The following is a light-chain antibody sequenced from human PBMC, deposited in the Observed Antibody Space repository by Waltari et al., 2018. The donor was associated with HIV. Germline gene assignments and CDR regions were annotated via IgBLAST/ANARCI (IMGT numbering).Light chain of an antibody. CDR2: DAS. Sequence: IQMTQSPSSLSASVGDRVTITCRASQGIRNDLGWYQTKPGKAPKLLIYDASNLQTGVPSRFSATGSGTDFTLIINDLQPEDAATYFCQQYDDLLPLTFGGGTTVDI. J-gene: IGKJ4*01. CDR1: QGIRND. V-gene: IGKV1-33*01. CDR3: QQYDDLLPLT.